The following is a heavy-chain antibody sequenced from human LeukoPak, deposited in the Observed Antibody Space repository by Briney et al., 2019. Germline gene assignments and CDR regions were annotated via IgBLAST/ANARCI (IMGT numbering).Heavy chain of an antibody. Sequence: AGGSLRLSCAASGFTFSGSAMHWVRQASGKGLEWVGRIRSKANSYATAYAASVKGRFTISRDDSKNTAYLQMNSLKTEDTAVYYCARDGAHTAMVFPYFDYWGQGTLVTVSS. CDR1: GFTFSGSA. CDR2: IRSKANSYAT. V-gene: IGHV3-73*01. J-gene: IGHJ4*02. CDR3: ARDGAHTAMVFPYFDY. D-gene: IGHD5-18*01.